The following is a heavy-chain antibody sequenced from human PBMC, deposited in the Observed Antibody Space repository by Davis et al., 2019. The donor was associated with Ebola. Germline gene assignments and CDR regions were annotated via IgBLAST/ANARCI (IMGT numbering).Heavy chain of an antibody. D-gene: IGHD4-23*01. CDR1: EFTFSSYA. CDR3: AKDPRRYPTVAIDY. V-gene: IGHV3-23*01. CDR2: ISGSGGST. Sequence: GGSLRLSCAASEFTFSSYAMSWVRQAPGKGLEWVSAISGSGGSTYYADSVKGRFTISRDNSKNTLYLQMNSLRAEDTAVYYCAKDPRRYPTVAIDYWGQGTLVTVSS. J-gene: IGHJ4*02.